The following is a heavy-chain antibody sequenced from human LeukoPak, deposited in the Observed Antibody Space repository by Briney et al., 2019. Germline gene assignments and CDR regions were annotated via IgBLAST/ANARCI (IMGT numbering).Heavy chain of an antibody. CDR3: ARHGVGATHYFDY. CDR2: IYYSGST. V-gene: IGHV4-59*08. Sequence: PSETLSLTCTVSGGSISSYYWNWIRQPPGKGLEWIGYIYYSGSTNNNPSLKSRVTTSVDTSKNRFSLKLSSVTAADTAVYFCARHGVGATHYFDYWGQGTLVTVSS. CDR1: GGSISSYY. J-gene: IGHJ4*02. D-gene: IGHD1-26*01.